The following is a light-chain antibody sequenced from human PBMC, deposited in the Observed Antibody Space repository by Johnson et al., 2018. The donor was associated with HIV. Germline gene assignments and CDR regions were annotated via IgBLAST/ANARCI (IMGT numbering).Light chain of an antibody. V-gene: IGLV1-51*01. J-gene: IGLJ1*01. CDR2: DSD. Sequence: QSVLTQPPSVSADPGQTVTISCSGSSSNIGSNYVSWYQQLPGTAPKLLIYDSDKRPSGIPDRFSGSNSGTSATLGITGLQTGDEADYYCGTWDSSLRAGVFGSATNVTVL. CDR1: SSNIGSNY. CDR3: GTWDSSLRAGV.